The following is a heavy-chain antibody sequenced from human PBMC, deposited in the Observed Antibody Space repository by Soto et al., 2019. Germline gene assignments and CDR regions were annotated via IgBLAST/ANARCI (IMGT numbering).Heavy chain of an antibody. CDR3: SRNPYGSGLFDP. CDR2: MTPNSGNT. CDR1: GYNFIDYD. D-gene: IGHD6-19*01. Sequence: ASVKVSCKASGYNFIDYDINWMRQSTGQGLEWMGWMTPNSGNTGYAQKFQGRVTLTRDTSIGTAYMELSSLKTEDTAVYYCSRNPYGSGLFDPWGQGTLVTAPQ. V-gene: IGHV1-8*01. J-gene: IGHJ5*02.